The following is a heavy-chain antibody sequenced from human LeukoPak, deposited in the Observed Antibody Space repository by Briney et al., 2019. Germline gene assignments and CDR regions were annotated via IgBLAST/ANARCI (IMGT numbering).Heavy chain of an antibody. Sequence: GGSLRLSCAASGFPFSTYAMSWVRQPPRKGLEWVSGFSGSGGHTNYAESVKGRFPISRDNSKNTLYLQMNSLRAEDTALYYSAKRVQSSSWYAAFDYWGQGTLVTVSS. CDR1: GFPFSTYA. D-gene: IGHD6-13*01. J-gene: IGHJ4*02. CDR2: FSGSGGHT. CDR3: AKRVQSSSWYAAFDY. V-gene: IGHV3-23*01.